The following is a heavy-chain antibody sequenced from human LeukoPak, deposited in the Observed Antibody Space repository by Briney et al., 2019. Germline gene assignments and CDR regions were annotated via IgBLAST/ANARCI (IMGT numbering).Heavy chain of an antibody. CDR1: GYTFTNYD. CDR2: MNPNSGNT. Sequence: ASVKVSCKASGYTFTNYDINWVRQATGQGLEWMGWMNPNSGNTGYAQKFQGRVTITRNTSISTAYMELSSLRSGDTAVYYCARVGLGPNLNWFDPWGQGTLVTVSS. V-gene: IGHV1-8*03. D-gene: IGHD3-16*01. CDR3: ARVGLGPNLNWFDP. J-gene: IGHJ5*02.